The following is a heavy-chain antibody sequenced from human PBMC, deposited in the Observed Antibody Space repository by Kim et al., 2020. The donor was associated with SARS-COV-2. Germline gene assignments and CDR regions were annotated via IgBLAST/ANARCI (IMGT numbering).Heavy chain of an antibody. J-gene: IGHJ6*02. CDR2: IYPGDSDT. V-gene: IGHV5-51*01. CDR1: GYSFTSYW. D-gene: IGHD3-16*01. CDR3: ARQGGDPSYYYYYCMVV. Sequence: GESLKISCKGSGYSFTSYWIGWVRQMPGKGLEWMGIIYPGDSDTRYSPSFQGQVTISADKSISTAYLQWSSLKASDTSMYYCARQGGDPSYYYYYCMVVWGQGTTVTVSS.